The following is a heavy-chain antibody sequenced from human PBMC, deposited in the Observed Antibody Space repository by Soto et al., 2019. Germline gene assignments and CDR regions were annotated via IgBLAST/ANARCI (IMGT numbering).Heavy chain of an antibody. D-gene: IGHD1-26*01. J-gene: IGHJ5*02. Sequence: QITLKESGPALVKPTQTLTLTCTFSGLSRSTSGAAVGWIRQPPGKALEWLALLYWDEDKRYNPTLKTRLTITNDSTKSRLVLTLANMDPVDALVYYFANCVSTSPAGLFDTWGQGFRVTVSS. V-gene: IGHV2-5*02. CDR2: LYWDEDK. CDR1: GLSRSTSGAA. CDR3: ANCVSTSPAGLFDT.